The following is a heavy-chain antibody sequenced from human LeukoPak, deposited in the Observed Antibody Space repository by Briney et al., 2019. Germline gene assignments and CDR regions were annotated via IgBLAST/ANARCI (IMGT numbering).Heavy chain of an antibody. V-gene: IGHV3-48*03. D-gene: IGHD6-19*01. J-gene: IGHJ4*02. CDR3: ARSYSSGWYYFDY. Sequence: PGGSLRLSCAASGFTFSSYEMNWVRQAPGKGLEWVSYISSSGSTIYYADSVKGRFTISRDNAKNSLYLQMNSLRAEDTAVYYCARSYSSGWYYFDYRGQGTLVTVSS. CDR1: GFTFSSYE. CDR2: ISSSGSTI.